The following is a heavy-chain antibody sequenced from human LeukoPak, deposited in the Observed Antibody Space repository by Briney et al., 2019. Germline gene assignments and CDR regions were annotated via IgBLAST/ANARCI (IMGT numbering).Heavy chain of an antibody. J-gene: IGHJ4*02. CDR1: GFTFSNYG. D-gene: IGHD2-21*01. V-gene: IGHV3-48*02. CDR3: ASDSDYSFDY. CDR2: IRSSSDTI. Sequence: QPGRSLRLSCAASGFTFSNYGMNWVRQAPGKGLEWVSYIRSSSDTIYYADSVKGRFTISRDNAKSSLYLQMNSLRDEDTAMYFCASDSDYSFDYWGQGTLVTVSS.